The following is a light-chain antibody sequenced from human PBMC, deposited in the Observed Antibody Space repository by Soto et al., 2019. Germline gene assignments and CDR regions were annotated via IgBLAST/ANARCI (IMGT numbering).Light chain of an antibody. CDR2: EVS. V-gene: IGLV2-14*01. Sequence: QSALTQPASVSGSPGQSITISGTGTGREVGGYNYVSWYQQHPGKAPKLRIYEVSNRPSGVSNRFSGSKSGNTASLTISGLQAEDEADYYCSSYTSSSTLDVFGTGTKVTVL. CDR1: GREVGGYNY. CDR3: SSYTSSSTLDV. J-gene: IGLJ1*01.